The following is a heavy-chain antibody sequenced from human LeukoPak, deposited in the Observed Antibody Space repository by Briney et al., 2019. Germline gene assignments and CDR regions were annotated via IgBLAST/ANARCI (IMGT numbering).Heavy chain of an antibody. CDR2: INTNTGNP. D-gene: IGHD6-13*01. CDR1: GYTFTGYY. Sequence: ASVKVSCKASGYTFTGYYMHWVRQAPGQGLEWMGWINTNTGNPTYAQDFTGRFVFSLDTSVSTAYLQISSLKAEDTAVYYCAASSVYSSSWFFSWFFDYWGQGTLVTVSS. CDR3: AASSVYSSSWFFSWFFDY. J-gene: IGHJ4*02. V-gene: IGHV7-4-1*02.